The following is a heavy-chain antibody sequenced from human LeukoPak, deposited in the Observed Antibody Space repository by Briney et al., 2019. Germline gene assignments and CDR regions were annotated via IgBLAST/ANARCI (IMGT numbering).Heavy chain of an antibody. Sequence: GGSLRLSCAASGFTFSSYWMHWVRQAPGKGLVWVSRINSDGSSTTYADSVKGRFTISRDNAKNTLYLQMNSLRAEDTAVYYCARDLSSSSSWSWSDYWGQGTLVAVSS. J-gene: IGHJ4*02. CDR1: GFTFSSYW. CDR3: ARDLSSSSSWSWSDY. D-gene: IGHD6-13*01. V-gene: IGHV3-74*01. CDR2: INSDGSST.